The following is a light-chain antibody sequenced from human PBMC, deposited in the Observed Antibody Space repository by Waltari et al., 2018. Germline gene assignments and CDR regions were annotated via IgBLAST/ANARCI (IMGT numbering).Light chain of an antibody. Sequence: VLTQSPLSLPVTPGEPASISCRSSQSLLYSNGYNYLDWYLQKPGQSPQLLIYLGSNRASGVPDMFSGSGSGTDFTLKITRVEAEDVGVYYCMQALQTPLTFGGGTKVEIK. J-gene: IGKJ4*01. CDR1: QSLLYSNGYNY. CDR2: LGS. CDR3: MQALQTPLT. V-gene: IGKV2-28*01.